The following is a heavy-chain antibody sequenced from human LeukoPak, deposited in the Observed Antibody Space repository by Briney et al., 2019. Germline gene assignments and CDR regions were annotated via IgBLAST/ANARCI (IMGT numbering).Heavy chain of an antibody. CDR1: GGSISSYY. Sequence: SETLSLTCSVSGGSISSYYWSWIRQPAGKGLEWIGRVYTSGSTNYNPSLKSRVTMSLDTSKNQFSLRLSSVTAADTAVYYCARSSIVVLPAALKVYYYYMDVWGKGTTVTVSS. CDR2: VYTSGST. D-gene: IGHD2-2*01. V-gene: IGHV4-4*07. CDR3: ARSSIVVLPAALKVYYYYMDV. J-gene: IGHJ6*03.